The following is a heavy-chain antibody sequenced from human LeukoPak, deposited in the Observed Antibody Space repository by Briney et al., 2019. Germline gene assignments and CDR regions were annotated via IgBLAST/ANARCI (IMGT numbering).Heavy chain of an antibody. Sequence: SETLSLTCTVSGGSISSGGYYWSWIRQPPGMGLEWIGYIYYSGSTYYNPSLESRVAISADMSKNQISLKLTSVTGADTAVYYCAGERGEEYSSGWYKTNYFYNWGQGIRVTVSS. J-gene: IGHJ4*02. V-gene: IGHV4-30-4*01. CDR2: IYYSGST. CDR1: GGSISSGGYY. CDR3: AGERGEEYSSGWYKTNYFYN. D-gene: IGHD6-19*01.